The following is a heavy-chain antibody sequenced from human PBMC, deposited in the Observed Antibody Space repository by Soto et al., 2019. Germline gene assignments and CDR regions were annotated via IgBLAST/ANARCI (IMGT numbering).Heavy chain of an antibody. CDR3: AKDLAGYSSSWYYYYYGMDV. D-gene: IGHD6-13*01. J-gene: IGHJ6*02. CDR2: ISWNSGSI. Sequence: GGSLRLSCAASGFTFDDYAMHWVRQAPGKGLEWVSGISWNSGSIGYADSVKGRFTISRDNAKNSLYLQMNSLRAEDTALYYCAKDLAGYSSSWYYYYYGMDVWGQGTTVNVS. V-gene: IGHV3-9*01. CDR1: GFTFDDYA.